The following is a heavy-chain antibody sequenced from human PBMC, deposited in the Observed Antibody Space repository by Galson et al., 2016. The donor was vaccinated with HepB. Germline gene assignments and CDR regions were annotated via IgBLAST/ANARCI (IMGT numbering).Heavy chain of an antibody. V-gene: IGHV1-18*01. Sequence: SVKVSCKASGYTFTNHGISWVRQAPGQGLQWMGWISVYNGYTTYEQKLQDRITMTADRSPTTAFMELRSLTSDDTAVYFCARNFSSSSGLDFWGQGTLVTVSS. CDR3: ARNFSSSSGLDF. J-gene: IGHJ4*02. D-gene: IGHD6-6*01. CDR1: GYTFTNHG. CDR2: ISVYNGYT.